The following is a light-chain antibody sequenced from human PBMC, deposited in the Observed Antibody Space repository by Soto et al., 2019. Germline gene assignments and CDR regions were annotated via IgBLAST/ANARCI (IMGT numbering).Light chain of an antibody. Sequence: DIQMTQSPSSLSASVGDRVTITCRASQSISSDLNWYQQKPGKAPKLLIYAASSLQSGVPSSFSGSGSGTDFTLTISSLQPEDFATYYCQQSYSTPPSFGQGTKLEIK. J-gene: IGKJ2*01. CDR2: AAS. CDR3: QQSYSTPPS. V-gene: IGKV1-39*01. CDR1: QSISSD.